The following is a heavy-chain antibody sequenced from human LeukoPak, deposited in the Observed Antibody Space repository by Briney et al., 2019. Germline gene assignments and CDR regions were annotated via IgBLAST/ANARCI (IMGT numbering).Heavy chain of an antibody. D-gene: IGHD1-1*01. J-gene: IGHJ4*02. CDR1: GFSFSNSG. CDR2: ISGGGANT. CDR3: SKWNDYGDY. V-gene: IGHV3-23*01. Sequence: PGGSLRLSCAASGFSFSNSGMSWVRQAPAKGLEWVAGISGGGANTHYADSVKGRFTISRDNSKNTLFLQMNSLRDEDTAIYYCSKWNDYGDYWGQGTLVTVSS.